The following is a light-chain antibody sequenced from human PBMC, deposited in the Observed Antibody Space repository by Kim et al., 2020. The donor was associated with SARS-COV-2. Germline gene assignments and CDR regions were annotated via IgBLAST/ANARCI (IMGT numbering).Light chain of an antibody. V-gene: IGLV2-14*03. J-gene: IGLJ3*02. CDR1: SSDVGGYNY. Sequence: GQSITLSCTGTSSDVGGYNYVSWYHQHPGKAPNLMIYDVSNRPSGVSNRFSGSKSGNTASLTISGLQAEDEADYYCSSYTSSSTRVFGGGTQLTVL. CDR2: DVS. CDR3: SSYTSSSTRV.